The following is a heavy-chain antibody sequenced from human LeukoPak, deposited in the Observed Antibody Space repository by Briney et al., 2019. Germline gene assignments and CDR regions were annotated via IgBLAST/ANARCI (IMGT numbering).Heavy chain of an antibody. V-gene: IGHV3-15*01. CDR3: ARDLRAGMTTVTFDAFDI. CDR2: IKTKTEGGTQ. J-gene: IGHJ3*02. D-gene: IGHD4-17*01. Sequence: GGSLRLSCAASGLTFSDVWVSWVRQAPGMGLEWLGRIKTKTEGGTQDYAAPVRGRFTISRDDSENLVYLQMSSLKVEDTAVYYCARDLRAGMTTVTFDAFDIWGQGTMVTVSS. CDR1: GLTFSDVW.